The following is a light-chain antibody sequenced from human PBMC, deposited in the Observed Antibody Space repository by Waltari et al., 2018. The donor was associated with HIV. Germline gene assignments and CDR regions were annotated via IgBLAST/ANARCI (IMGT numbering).Light chain of an antibody. V-gene: IGKV3-20*01. J-gene: IGKJ2*01. CDR3: QQYGTSPPYT. CDR2: GTS. CDR1: QSVSSRH. Sequence: EVVLTQSPGTLSLSPGERATLSCRASQSVSSRHLAWYQQKPGQAPRLLIYGTSNRATGIPDRFSGSGSGTDFTLTISRLEPGDFAVYFCQQYGTSPPYTFGQGTKLKIK.